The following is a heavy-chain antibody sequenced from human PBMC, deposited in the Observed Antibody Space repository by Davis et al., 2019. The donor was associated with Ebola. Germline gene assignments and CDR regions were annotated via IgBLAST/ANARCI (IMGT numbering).Heavy chain of an antibody. V-gene: IGHV3-15*07. CDR2: IKSKTDGGTT. Sequence: GESLKISCAASGFTFSSYSMNWVRQAPGKGLEWVGRIKSKTDGGTTDYAAPVKGRFTISRDDSKNTLNLQMNSLKTEYTAVYYCTTDWVVVVPAARYGMDVWGQGTTVTVSS. J-gene: IGHJ6*02. D-gene: IGHD2-2*01. CDR3: TTDWVVVVPAARYGMDV. CDR1: GFTFSSYS.